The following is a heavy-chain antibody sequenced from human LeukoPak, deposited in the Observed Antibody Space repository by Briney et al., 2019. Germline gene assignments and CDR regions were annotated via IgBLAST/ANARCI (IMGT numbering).Heavy chain of an antibody. CDR2: LIRGGGTT. J-gene: IGHJ4*02. Sequence: GGFLRLSCAASGFTFSSYAMNWVRQAPGKGLEWVSGLIRGGGTTHYADSVKGRFTISSDYSSNTLYLQMNSLRPEDTALYYCAKDHCSRTNCYAGPDYWGQGTLVTVSS. D-gene: IGHD2-2*01. V-gene: IGHV3-23*01. CDR3: AKDHCSRTNCYAGPDY. CDR1: GFTFSSYA.